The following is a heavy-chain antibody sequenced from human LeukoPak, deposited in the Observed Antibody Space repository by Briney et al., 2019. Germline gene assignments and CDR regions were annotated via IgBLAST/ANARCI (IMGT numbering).Heavy chain of an antibody. CDR1: GYSISSGYY. CDR2: IHHSGNT. J-gene: IGHJ4*02. CDR3: ARVRRSRVLYIVVVPAAPYFDY. D-gene: IGHD2-2*01. Sequence: PSETLSLTCAVSGYSISSGYYWGWIRQPPGKGLEWIGSIHHSGNTYYNASLKSRVTISVDTSKNQFSLKLSSVTAADTAVYYCARVRRSRVLYIVVVPAAPYFDYWGQGTLVTVSS. V-gene: IGHV4-38-2*01.